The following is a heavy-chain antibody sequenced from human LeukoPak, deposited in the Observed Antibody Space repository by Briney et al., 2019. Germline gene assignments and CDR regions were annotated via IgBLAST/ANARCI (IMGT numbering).Heavy chain of an antibody. J-gene: IGHJ4*02. Sequence: GGSLRLSCAASGFTFSSYSMNWVRQAPGKGLEWVSYISSSSSTIYYADSVKGRFTISRDNAKNSLYLQMNSLRAEDTAVYYCAKDRYSYAYEYFDCWGQGTLVTVSS. CDR1: GFTFSSYS. V-gene: IGHV3-48*01. CDR3: AKDRYSYAYEYFDC. CDR2: ISSSSSTI. D-gene: IGHD5-18*01.